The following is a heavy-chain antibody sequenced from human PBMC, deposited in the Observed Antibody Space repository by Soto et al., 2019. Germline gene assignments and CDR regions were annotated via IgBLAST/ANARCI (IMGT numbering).Heavy chain of an antibody. CDR1: GFSLSTSGVA. V-gene: IGHV2-5*02. D-gene: IGHD1-1*01. J-gene: IGHJ5*02. CDR3: AHRPPERGLATFDP. CDR2: IYRDDDK. Sequence: QITLKESGPTLVKPTQTLTLTCTFSGFSLSTSGVAVGWIRQPPGKALEWLALIYRDDDKRYSPTLKSRLTISKDTSKNQVVPTMTNMDPVDTATYYCAHRPPERGLATFDPWGQGTLVTVSS.